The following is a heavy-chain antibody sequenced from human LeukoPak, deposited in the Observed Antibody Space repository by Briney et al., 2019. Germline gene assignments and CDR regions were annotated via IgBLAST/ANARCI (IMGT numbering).Heavy chain of an antibody. D-gene: IGHD3-10*01. J-gene: IGHJ4*02. Sequence: PGGSLRLSCAASGFTFSSYAMHWVRQAPGKGLEYVSAISSNGGSTYYANSVKGRFTISRDNSKNTLYLQMGSLRAEDMAVYYCARGYGSGSYYTSNYFDYWGQGTLVTVSS. V-gene: IGHV3-64*01. CDR1: GFTFSSYA. CDR2: ISSNGGST. CDR3: ARGYGSGSYYTSNYFDY.